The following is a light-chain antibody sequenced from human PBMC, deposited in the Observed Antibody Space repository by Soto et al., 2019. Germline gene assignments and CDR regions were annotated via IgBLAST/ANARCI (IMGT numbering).Light chain of an antibody. Sequence: EIVMTQSPATLSVSQGERATLSCRASQSVRNNLAWYQQKPGQAPSLLIYGASTRATGIPARFSGSGSGTEFTLTISSLQSEDFAVYFCHQYNNWPRTFCQGTRLEIK. J-gene: IGKJ5*01. CDR1: QSVRNN. V-gene: IGKV3-15*01. CDR2: GAS. CDR3: HQYNNWPRT.